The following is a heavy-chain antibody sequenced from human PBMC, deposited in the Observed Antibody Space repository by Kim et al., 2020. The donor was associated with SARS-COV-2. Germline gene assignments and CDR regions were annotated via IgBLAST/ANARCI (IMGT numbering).Heavy chain of an antibody. V-gene: IGHV4-39*01. CDR1: GGSISSSSYY. D-gene: IGHD3-10*01. Sequence: SETLSLTCTVSGGSISSSSYYWGWIRQPPGKGLEWIGSIYYSGSTYYNPSLKSRVTISVDTSKNQFSLKLSSVTAADTAVYYCERHPFWFGELYVHFEVDYWGQGTLVTVSS. CDR2: IYYSGST. CDR3: ERHPFWFGELYVHFEVDY. J-gene: IGHJ4*02.